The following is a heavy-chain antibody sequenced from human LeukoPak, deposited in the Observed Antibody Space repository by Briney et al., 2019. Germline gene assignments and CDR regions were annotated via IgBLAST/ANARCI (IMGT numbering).Heavy chain of an antibody. CDR1: GGSFSGYY. Sequence: SETLSLTCAVYGGSFSGYYWSWIRQPPGKGLEWIGEINHSGSTNYNPSLKSRVTISVDTSKNQFSLKLSSVTAADTAVYYCARGRVNRWFGELYDYWGQGTLVTVSS. CDR3: ARGRVNRWFGELYDY. V-gene: IGHV4-34*01. J-gene: IGHJ4*02. D-gene: IGHD3-10*01. CDR2: INHSGST.